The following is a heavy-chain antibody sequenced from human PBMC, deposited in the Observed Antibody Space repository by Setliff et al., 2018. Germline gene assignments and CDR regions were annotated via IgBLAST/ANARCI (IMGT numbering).Heavy chain of an antibody. Sequence: PSETLSLTCTVSGGSISSGGYYWGWIRQPPGKGLEWIATIYYSGSTYYNPSLKSRVTISVDTSKNQFSLKLSSVTAADTAVYYCARDPLGEIAVAGHDAFDIWGQGTMVTVSS. CDR1: GGSISSGGYY. J-gene: IGHJ3*02. CDR3: ARDPLGEIAVAGHDAFDI. V-gene: IGHV4-39*07. D-gene: IGHD6-19*01. CDR2: IYYSGST.